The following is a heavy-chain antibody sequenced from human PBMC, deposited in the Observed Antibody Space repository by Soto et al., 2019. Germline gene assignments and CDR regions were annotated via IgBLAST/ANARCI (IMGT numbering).Heavy chain of an antibody. CDR3: ARQYGSGSYDGYVFDY. CDR2: IYPGDSDT. J-gene: IGHJ4*02. D-gene: IGHD3-10*01. CDR1: GYSFTSYW. Sequence: GESLKISCKGSGYSFTSYWIGWVRQMPGKGLEWMGIIYPGDSDTRYSPSFQGQVTISADKSISTAYLQWSSLKASDTAMYYCARQYGSGSYDGYVFDYWGQGTLVTVSS. V-gene: IGHV5-51*01.